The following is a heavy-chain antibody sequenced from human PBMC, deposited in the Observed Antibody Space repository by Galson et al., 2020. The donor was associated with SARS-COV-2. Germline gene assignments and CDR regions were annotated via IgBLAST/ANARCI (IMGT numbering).Heavy chain of an antibody. CDR1: GFTFSSYA. Sequence: GGSLRLSCAASGFTFSSYAMHWVRQAPGKGLEWVAVISYDGSNKYYADSVKGRFTISRDNSKNTLYLQMNSLRAEDTAVYYCARGRGGSYYYGMDVWGQGTTVTVSS. J-gene: IGHJ6*02. V-gene: IGHV3-30*04. CDR3: ARGRGGSYYYGMDV. D-gene: IGHD3-10*01. CDR2: ISYDGSNK.